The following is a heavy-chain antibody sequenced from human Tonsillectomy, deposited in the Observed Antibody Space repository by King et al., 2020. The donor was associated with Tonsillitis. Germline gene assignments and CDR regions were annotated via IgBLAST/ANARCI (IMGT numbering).Heavy chain of an antibody. CDR2: ISGSGGST. Sequence: VQLVESGGGLVQPGGSLRLSCAASGFTFSSYAMSWVRQAPGKGLEWVSAISGSGGSTYYADSVKGRFTISRDNSKNTLYLQMNSLRAEDTAVYYCAKVGAMINNPPRVYFDYWGQGTLVTVSS. D-gene: IGHD3-22*01. J-gene: IGHJ4*02. CDR1: GFTFSSYA. CDR3: AKVGAMINNPPRVYFDY. V-gene: IGHV3-23*04.